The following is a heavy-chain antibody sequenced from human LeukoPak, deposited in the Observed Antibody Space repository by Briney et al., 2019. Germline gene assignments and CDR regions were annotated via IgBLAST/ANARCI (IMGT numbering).Heavy chain of an antibody. CDR3: ASGVAVDPDTFDI. CDR1: NGSFSNHF. CDR2: ISYSGSA. D-gene: IGHD6-19*01. J-gene: IGHJ3*02. V-gene: IGHV4-59*08. Sequence: SETLPLTCTVSNGSFSNHFWSWIRQPPGKGLEWIGYISYSGSAHYDPSLKSRVTISVDTSKNQFSLKLSSVTAADTAVYYCASGVAVDPDTFDIWGLGTLVTVSS.